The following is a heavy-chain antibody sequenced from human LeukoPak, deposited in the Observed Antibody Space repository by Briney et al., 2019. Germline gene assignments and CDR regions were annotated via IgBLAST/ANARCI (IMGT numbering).Heavy chain of an antibody. J-gene: IGHJ4*02. V-gene: IGHV4-30-2*01. CDR3: ARGTTAYFDY. Sequence: KPSQTLSLTCTVSGGSISSGGYYWSWIRQPPGKGLEWIGEINHSGSTNYNPSLKSRVTISVDTSKNQFSLKLSSVTAADTAVYYCARGTTAYFDYWGQGTLVTVSS. D-gene: IGHD4-17*01. CDR1: GGSISSGGYY. CDR2: INHSGST.